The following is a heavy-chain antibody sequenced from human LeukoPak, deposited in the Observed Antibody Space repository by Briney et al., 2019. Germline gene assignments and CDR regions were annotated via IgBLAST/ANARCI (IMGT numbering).Heavy chain of an antibody. CDR1: GYSISSGYY. J-gene: IGHJ4*02. V-gene: IGHV4-38-2*02. CDR2: IYHSGST. CDR3: ARVRGYCSSTICYRYYFDY. Sequence: SETLSLTCTVSGYSISSGYYWGWIRQPPGKGLEWIGTIYHSGSTYYNPSLKSRVTISVDTAKNQFSLKLTSVTAADTAVYYCARVRGYCSSTICYRYYFDYWGQGTLVTVSS. D-gene: IGHD2-2*01.